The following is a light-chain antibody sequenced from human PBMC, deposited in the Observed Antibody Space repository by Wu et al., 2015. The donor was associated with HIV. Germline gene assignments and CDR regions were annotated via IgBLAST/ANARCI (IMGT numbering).Light chain of an antibody. Sequence: EIVMTQSPSTLSGSVGERVVLSCKASQNINSDLAWYHQKPGQAPSLLIFGAFSRATGIPARFSGSGSGTEFTLTISSLQSEDFAVYYCQQYNDWRTFGQGTKVEIK. CDR2: GAF. J-gene: IGKJ1*01. V-gene: IGKV3-15*01. CDR3: QQYNDWRT. CDR1: QNINSD.